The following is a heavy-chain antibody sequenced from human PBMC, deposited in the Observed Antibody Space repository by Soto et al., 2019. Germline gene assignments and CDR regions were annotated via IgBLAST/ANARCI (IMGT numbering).Heavy chain of an antibody. V-gene: IGHV1-69*04. CDR1: GDTFSFYS. CDR2: VNPILSMS. D-gene: IGHD3-10*01. CDR3: ATSYGSGYRAFDY. J-gene: IGHJ4*02. Sequence: QVQLVQSGAEVKRPGSSVKVSCKASGDTFSFYSINWVRQAPGLGLEWMGRVNPILSMSNYAQRFQGRVTMTAAKSTGTASMELSGLRSEDTAMYYCATSYGSGYRAFDYWGQGALVTVSS.